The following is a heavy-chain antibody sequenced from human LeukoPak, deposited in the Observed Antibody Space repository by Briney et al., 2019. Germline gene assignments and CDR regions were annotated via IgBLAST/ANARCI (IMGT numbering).Heavy chain of an antibody. CDR1: GGSISSSY. Sequence: PSETLSLTCTVSGGSISSSYWCWIRQPPRKGLEWIGSIHYSGRTTYNHSLKSPVTISVDTSKNQFSLKLSSVTTADTAVYYCARRLGSSSTGFDYWGQGTLVTVSS. D-gene: IGHD2-2*01. CDR3: ARRLGSSSTGFDY. CDR2: IHYSGRT. V-gene: IGHV4-59*08. J-gene: IGHJ4*02.